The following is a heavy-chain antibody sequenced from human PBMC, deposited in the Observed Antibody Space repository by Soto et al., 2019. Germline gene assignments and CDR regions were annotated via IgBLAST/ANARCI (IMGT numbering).Heavy chain of an antibody. J-gene: IGHJ4*02. Sequence: ASVKVSCKASGYTFTVYYMHWVRQAPGQGLEWMGWINPNSGGTNYAQKFQGWVTMTRDTSISTAYMELSRLRSDDTAVYYCARVVSSRGYYDSSGYSYFDYWGRGTLVTVSS. V-gene: IGHV1-2*04. CDR2: INPNSGGT. CDR1: GYTFTVYY. D-gene: IGHD3-22*01. CDR3: ARVVSSRGYYDSSGYSYFDY.